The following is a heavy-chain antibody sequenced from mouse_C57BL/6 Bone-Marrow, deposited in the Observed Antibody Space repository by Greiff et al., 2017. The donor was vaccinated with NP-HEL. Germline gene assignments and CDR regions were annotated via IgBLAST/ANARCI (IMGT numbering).Heavy chain of an antibody. D-gene: IGHD1-1*01. CDR1: GYTFTSYW. CDR2: IHPNSGST. V-gene: IGHV1-64*01. J-gene: IGHJ3*01. Sequence: VQLVESGAELVKPGASVKLSCKASGYTFTSYWMHWVKQRPGQGLEWIGMIHPNSGSTNYNEKFKSKATLTVDKSSSTAYMQLSSLTSEDSAVYYCAREGDGYGSSYVFAYWGQGTLVTVSA. CDR3: AREGDGYGSSYVFAY.